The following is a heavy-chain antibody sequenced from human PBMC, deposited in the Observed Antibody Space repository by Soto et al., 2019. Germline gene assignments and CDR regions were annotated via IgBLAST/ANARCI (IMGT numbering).Heavy chain of an antibody. V-gene: IGHV4-39*01. J-gene: IGHJ3*02. CDR2: IYYSGST. CDR3: ARQHSRRLTSSAFDI. CDR1: GGSISSSSYY. Sequence: SETLSLTCTVSGGSISSSSYYWGWIRQPPGKGLEWIGSIYYSGSTYYNPSLKSRVTISVDTSKNQFSLKLSSVTAADTAVYYCARQHSRRLTSSAFDIWGQGTMVTVSS. D-gene: IGHD6-13*01.